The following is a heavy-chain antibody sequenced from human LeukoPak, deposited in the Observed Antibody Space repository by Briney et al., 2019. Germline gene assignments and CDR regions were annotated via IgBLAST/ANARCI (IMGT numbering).Heavy chain of an antibody. V-gene: IGHV4-59*12. CDR3: ATVKGVTTINNDAFNI. Sequence: SETLSLTCTVSGGSISGSYWNWIRQSPGKGLEWLGYIYHSGSTNYNPSLKSRLSISIDKSKSQFSLRLKSMTAADAAVYYCATVKGVTTINNDAFNIWGQGTTVTVSS. CDR2: IYHSGST. D-gene: IGHD5-24*01. J-gene: IGHJ3*02. CDR1: GGSISGSY.